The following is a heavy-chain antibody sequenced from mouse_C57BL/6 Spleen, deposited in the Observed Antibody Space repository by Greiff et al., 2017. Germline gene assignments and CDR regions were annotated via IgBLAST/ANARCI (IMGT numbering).Heavy chain of an antibody. J-gene: IGHJ2*01. D-gene: IGHD2-4*01. Sequence: EVHLVESGGGLVKPGGSLKLSCAASGFTFSSYTMSWVRQTPEKRLEWVATISGGGGNTYYPDSVKGRFTISRDNAKNTLYLQMSSLRSEDTASYYCARHDDYDFDYWGQGTTLTVSS. CDR1: GFTFSSYT. CDR2: ISGGGGNT. CDR3: ARHDDYDFDY. V-gene: IGHV5-9*01.